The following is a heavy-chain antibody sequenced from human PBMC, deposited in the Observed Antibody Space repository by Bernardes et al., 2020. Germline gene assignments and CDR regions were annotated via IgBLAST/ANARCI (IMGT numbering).Heavy chain of an antibody. D-gene: IGHD3-10*01. Sequence: GGSLRLSCAASGFTFRSYAMSWVRQAPGKGLEWVSVISGSGGTTDYADSVKGRFTISRDNSKNTLYLQVNSLRAEDTAVYYCAKVSRPGVVLGYFDFWGRGTLVTVSS. V-gene: IGHV3-23*01. CDR2: ISGSGGTT. J-gene: IGHJ2*01. CDR3: AKVSRPGVVLGYFDF. CDR1: GFTFRSYA.